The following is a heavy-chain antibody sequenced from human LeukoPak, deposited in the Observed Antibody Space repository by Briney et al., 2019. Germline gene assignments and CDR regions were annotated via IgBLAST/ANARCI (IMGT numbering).Heavy chain of an antibody. CDR1: GFTFSSYA. V-gene: IGHV3-23*01. J-gene: IGHJ4*02. CDR2: ISGSGGST. D-gene: IGHD2-15*01. Sequence: GGSLRLSCAASGFTFSSYAMSWVRQAPGKGLEWVSAISGSGGSTYYADSVKGRFTISRDNAKNSLYLQMNSLRAEDTAVYYCVRSRSCSVGRCYSDYWGQGTLVTVSS. CDR3: VRSRSCSVGRCYSDY.